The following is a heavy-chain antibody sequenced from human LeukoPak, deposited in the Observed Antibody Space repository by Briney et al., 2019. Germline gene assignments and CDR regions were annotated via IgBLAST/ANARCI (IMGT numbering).Heavy chain of an antibody. J-gene: IGHJ4*02. CDR1: GFTFSSYS. D-gene: IGHD2-15*01. Sequence: GGSLRLSCAASGFTFSSYSMNWVRQAPGKGLEWVSSISSSSSYIYYADSVKGRFTISRHNAKNSLYLHMNSLRAEDTAVYYCARDSQAYCSGGSCSMFDYWGQGSLVTVSS. CDR2: ISSSSSYI. CDR3: ARDSQAYCSGGSCSMFDY. V-gene: IGHV3-21*01.